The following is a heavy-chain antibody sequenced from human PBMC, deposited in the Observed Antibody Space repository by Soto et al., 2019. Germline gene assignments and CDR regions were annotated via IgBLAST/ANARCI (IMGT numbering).Heavy chain of an antibody. CDR2: ISSRSAHT. Sequence: EVHLVESGGGLVKPGGSLRLSCAASGFTFSGFDMNWVRQAPGKGLEWVSSISSRSAHTYYADSVKGRFTISRDNAKNSLYLQMNSLRAEDTAVYYCARLGSSSWQFYDWGQGTLVTVSS. V-gene: IGHV3-21*01. CDR1: GFTFSGFD. J-gene: IGHJ4*02. D-gene: IGHD6-13*01. CDR3: ARLGSSSWQFYD.